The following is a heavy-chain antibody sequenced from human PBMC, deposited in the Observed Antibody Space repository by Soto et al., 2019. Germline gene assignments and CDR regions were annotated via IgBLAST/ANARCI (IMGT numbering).Heavy chain of an antibody. Sequence: SVKVSCKASGGTFSSYAISWVRQAPGQGLEWMGGIIPIFGTANYAQKFQGRVTITADESTSTAYMELSSLRSEDTAVYYCARDSGDIVVVPAAPLYYYYGMDVWGQGTTVTVSS. V-gene: IGHV1-69*13. CDR3: ARDSGDIVVVPAAPLYYYYGMDV. CDR1: GGTFSSYA. J-gene: IGHJ6*02. D-gene: IGHD2-2*01. CDR2: IIPIFGTA.